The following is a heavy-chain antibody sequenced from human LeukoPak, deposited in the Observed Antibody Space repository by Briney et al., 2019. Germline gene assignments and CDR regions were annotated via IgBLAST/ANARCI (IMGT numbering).Heavy chain of an antibody. CDR1: GYTFTSYA. D-gene: IGHD3-10*01. Sequence: ASVKVSCKASGYTFTSYAMHWVRQAPGQRLEWMGWINAGNGNTKYSQKFQGRVTITRDTSASTAYMELSSLRSEDTAVYYCARGHNYYGSGSLNWVDPWGQGTLVTVSS. V-gene: IGHV1-3*01. CDR2: INAGNGNT. CDR3: ARGHNYYGSGSLNWVDP. J-gene: IGHJ5*02.